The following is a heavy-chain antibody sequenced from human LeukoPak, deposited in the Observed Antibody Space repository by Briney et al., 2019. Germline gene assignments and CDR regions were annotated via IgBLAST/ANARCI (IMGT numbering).Heavy chain of an antibody. CDR3: AKLPGSGWYGGYFQH. CDR2: ISGSGGST. J-gene: IGHJ1*01. Sequence: TGGSLRLSCAASGFTFSSYAMSWVRQAPGKGLEWVSAISGSGGSTYYADSVKGRFTISRDNSKNTLYLQMNSLRAEDTAVYYCAKLPGSGWYGGYFQHWGQGTLVTVSS. D-gene: IGHD6-19*01. CDR1: GFTFSSYA. V-gene: IGHV3-23*01.